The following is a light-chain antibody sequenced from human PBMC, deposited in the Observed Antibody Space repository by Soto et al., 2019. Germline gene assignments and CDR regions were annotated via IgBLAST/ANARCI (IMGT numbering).Light chain of an antibody. CDR2: AAS. Sequence: DIQMTQSPSSLSASVGDRVTITCRASQSISSYLNWYQQKPGKAPQLLIYAASSLQSGVPSRFSGSGSGTDFTLTISSLQPEDCATYYCHQSYSTLITLGQGTRLEIK. V-gene: IGKV1-39*01. J-gene: IGKJ5*01. CDR3: HQSYSTLIT. CDR1: QSISSY.